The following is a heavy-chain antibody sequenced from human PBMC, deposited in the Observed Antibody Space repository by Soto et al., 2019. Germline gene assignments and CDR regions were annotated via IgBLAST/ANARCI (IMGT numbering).Heavy chain of an antibody. CDR3: ARVGPGPVVVPAAYFDY. CDR1: GYTFTSYA. J-gene: IGHJ4*02. CDR2: INAGNGNT. Sequence: ASVKVSCKASGYTFTSYAMHWVRQAPGQRLEWMGWINAGNGNTKYSQKFQGRVTITRDTSASTAYMELSSLRSEDTAVYHCARVGPGPVVVPAAYFDYWGQGTLVTVSS. V-gene: IGHV1-3*01. D-gene: IGHD2-2*01.